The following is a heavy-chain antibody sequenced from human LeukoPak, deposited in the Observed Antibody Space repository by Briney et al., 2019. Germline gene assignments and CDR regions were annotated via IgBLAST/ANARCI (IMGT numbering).Heavy chain of an antibody. V-gene: IGHV3-53*01. CDR2: IYSGGAT. D-gene: IGHD1-1*01. CDR3: ARGGKFSNSVSNWFDP. CDR1: GFTVSSDY. Sequence: GGSLRLSCAASGFTVSSDYMTWVRQAPGKGLEWVSVIYSGGATYYADSVKGRFTISRDNFKNTLYLQMNNLRAEDTAVYYCARGGKFSNSVSNWFDPWGQGTLVTVSS. J-gene: IGHJ5*02.